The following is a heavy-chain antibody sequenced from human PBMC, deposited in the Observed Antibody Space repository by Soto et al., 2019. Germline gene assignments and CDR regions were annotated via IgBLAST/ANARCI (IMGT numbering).Heavy chain of an antibody. D-gene: IGHD6-25*01. CDR2: IYLSDSDT. CDR3: ARYSSGWPYYFDC. CDR1: GYSFTSYL. Sequence: PGESLKISCKGSGYSFTSYLISWVRQMPGKGLEWMGIIYLSDSDTRYSPSFQGRVTISADKCISTAYLQWSSLKASDTAMYYCARYSSGWPYYFDCSGQGTLVTVCS. J-gene: IGHJ4*02. V-gene: IGHV5-51*01.